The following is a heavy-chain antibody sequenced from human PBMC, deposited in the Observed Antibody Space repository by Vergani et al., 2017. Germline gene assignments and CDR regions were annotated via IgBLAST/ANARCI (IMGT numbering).Heavy chain of an antibody. J-gene: IGHJ6*02. CDR1: GGSLSGYY. CDR2: IYHSGST. Sequence: QVQLQESGPGLVRPSETLSLTCTVSGGSLSGYYWNWIRQTPGEGLEWIGSIYHSGSTYYNPSLKSRVTISVDTSKNQFSLKLSSVTAADTAVYYCARAIAAAGTMVGYYYYGMDVWGQGTTVTVSS. CDR3: ARAIAAAGTMVGYYYYGMDV. D-gene: IGHD6-13*01. V-gene: IGHV4-38-2*02.